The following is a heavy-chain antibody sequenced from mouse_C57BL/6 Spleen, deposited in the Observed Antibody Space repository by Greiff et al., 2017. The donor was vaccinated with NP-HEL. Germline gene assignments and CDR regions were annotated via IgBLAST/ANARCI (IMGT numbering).Heavy chain of an antibody. J-gene: IGHJ2*01. V-gene: IGHV5-16*01. CDR2: INYDGSST. CDR1: GFTFSDYY. D-gene: IGHD1-1*01. Sequence: EVKLVESEGGLVQPGSSMKLSCTASGFTFSDYYMAWVRQIPEKGLEWVANINYDGSSTYYLDSLKSRFIISRDNAKNILYLQLSSLKSEDTATYYCERERYYGSKVGGFDYWGQGTTLTVSS. CDR3: ERERYYGSKVGGFDY.